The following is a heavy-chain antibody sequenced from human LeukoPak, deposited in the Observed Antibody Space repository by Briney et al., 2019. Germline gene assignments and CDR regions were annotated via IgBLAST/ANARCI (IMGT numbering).Heavy chain of an antibody. D-gene: IGHD3-3*01. Sequence: PGGSLRLSCAASGFTFSTYGMHWVRQAPGKGLEWVALISYDGTDKYYTDSVAGRFTISRDNSKNTLYLQMNSLRAEDTAVYYCARSLRPDFTIFGVVRPGLQDYYMDVWGKGTTVTVSS. CDR3: ARSLRPDFTIFGVVRPGLQDYYMDV. CDR2: ISYDGTDK. CDR1: GFTFSTYG. V-gene: IGHV3-30*19. J-gene: IGHJ6*03.